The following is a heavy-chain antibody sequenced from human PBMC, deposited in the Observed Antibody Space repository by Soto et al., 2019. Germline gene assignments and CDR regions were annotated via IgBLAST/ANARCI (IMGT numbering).Heavy chain of an antibody. CDR3: ARCGSSSDY. J-gene: IGHJ4*02. CDR2: IIPSTGFT. CDR1: GGTFSTYA. D-gene: IGHD6-13*01. Sequence: QVQLVQSGAEVKKPGSSVKVSCKAFGGTFSTYAVSWVRQAPGQGLEWVRGIIPSTGFTNHAQKFQGRVTITADESTRSVYMELTSMSSHDTAVYYCARCGSSSDYWGQGTRVTVSS. V-gene: IGHV1-69*12.